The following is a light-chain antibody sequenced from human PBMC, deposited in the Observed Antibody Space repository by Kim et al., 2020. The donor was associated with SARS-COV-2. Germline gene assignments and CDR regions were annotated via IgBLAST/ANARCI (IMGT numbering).Light chain of an antibody. CDR1: QSVSSNY. CDR3: HLYGSSPL. V-gene: IGKV3-20*01. Sequence: EIVLTQSPGNLSLSPGERVTLSCRASQSVSSNYLAWYQQKPGQAPRLLIYGASSRGTDIPDRFSGSGSGTDFTLTISRLEAEDFAVYYCHLYGSSPLFGPGTKVDIK. CDR2: GAS. J-gene: IGKJ3*01.